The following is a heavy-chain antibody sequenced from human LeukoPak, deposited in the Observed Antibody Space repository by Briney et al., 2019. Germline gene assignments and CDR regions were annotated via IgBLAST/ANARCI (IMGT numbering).Heavy chain of an antibody. D-gene: IGHD1-26*01. Sequence: GGSLRLSCAASGFTFSTYNMNWVRQAPGKGLEWVSSISSSSSTIYYADSVKGRFTISRDNAKNSLYLQMNSLRAEDTAVYYCAREFSGSNYGFPFDYWGQGTLVTVSS. CDR1: GFTFSTYN. CDR2: ISSSSSTI. CDR3: AREFSGSNYGFPFDY. J-gene: IGHJ4*02. V-gene: IGHV3-48*01.